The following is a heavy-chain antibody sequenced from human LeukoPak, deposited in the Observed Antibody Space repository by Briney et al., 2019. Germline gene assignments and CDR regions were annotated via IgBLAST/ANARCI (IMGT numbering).Heavy chain of an antibody. V-gene: IGHV1-2*06. D-gene: IGHD6-13*01. CDR1: GYTFTGYY. CDR2: INPNSGGT. Sequence: ASVKVSCKASGYTFTGYYMHWVRQAPGQGLEWMGRINPNSGGTNYAQKFQGRVTMTRDTSISTAYMELSRLRSDDTAVYYCARGTGYGVPNMDVWGKGTPVTVSS. CDR3: ARGTGYGVPNMDV. J-gene: IGHJ6*03.